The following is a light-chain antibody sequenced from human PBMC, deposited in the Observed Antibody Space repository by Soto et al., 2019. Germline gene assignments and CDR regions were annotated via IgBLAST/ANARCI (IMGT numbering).Light chain of an antibody. V-gene: IGLV2-14*01. J-gene: IGLJ1*01. Sequence: QSVLTQPASVSGSPGQSITISCTGTSSDVGRFNFVSWFQQHPGKAPKLLIYEVTKRPSGVSNRFSGSKSGNTASLTISGLQKEDEADYYCSSYTTRSTYVFGTGTKLTVL. CDR1: SSDVGRFNF. CDR2: EVT. CDR3: SSYTTRSTYV.